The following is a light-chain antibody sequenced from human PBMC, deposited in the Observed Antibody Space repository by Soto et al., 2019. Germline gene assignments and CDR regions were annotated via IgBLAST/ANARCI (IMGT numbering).Light chain of an antibody. V-gene: IGKV1-33*01. CDR3: QQYDSLPYT. CDR2: GAS. Sequence: EIQMTQSPSSLSASLGDRVTITCQASQDINDYSNWYQQKPGKAPRLLIYGASFLEVGVPSRFSGSGSGTHFTLTISSVQPEDVATYYCQQYDSLPYTFGQGTRLEIK. J-gene: IGKJ2*01. CDR1: QDINDY.